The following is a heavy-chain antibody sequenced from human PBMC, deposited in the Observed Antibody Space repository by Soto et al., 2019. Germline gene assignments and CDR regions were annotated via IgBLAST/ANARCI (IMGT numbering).Heavy chain of an antibody. D-gene: IGHD3-3*01. Sequence: PSETLSLTCTVSGGSISSYYWSWIRQPPGKGLEWIGYIYYSGSTNYNPSLKSRVTISVDTSKNQFSLKLSSVTAADTAVYYCARGTRGGDFWSGYYYYYYMDVWGKGTTVTVSS. CDR2: IYYSGST. CDR3: ARGTRGGDFWSGYYYYYYMDV. V-gene: IGHV4-59*01. CDR1: GGSISSYY. J-gene: IGHJ6*03.